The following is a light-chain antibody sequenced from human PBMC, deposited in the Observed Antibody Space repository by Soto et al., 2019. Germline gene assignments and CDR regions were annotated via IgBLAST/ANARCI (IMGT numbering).Light chain of an antibody. Sequence: DIQMTQSPSSLSASVGDRVTITCRASQSIANYLNWYQQRPGKAPKLLIQAASTLQPGVPSRFSGSGPGTEFTLTSNSLQPEDVATYYCQKYDSAPWTFGQGTKVDIK. J-gene: IGKJ1*01. CDR1: QSIANY. V-gene: IGKV1-27*01. CDR3: QKYDSAPWT. CDR2: AAS.